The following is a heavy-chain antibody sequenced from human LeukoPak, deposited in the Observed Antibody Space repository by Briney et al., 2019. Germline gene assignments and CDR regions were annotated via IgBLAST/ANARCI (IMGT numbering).Heavy chain of an antibody. CDR1: GSTFSSYA. D-gene: IGHD6-19*01. V-gene: IGHV3-23*01. J-gene: IGHJ4*02. CDR2: ISGSGDST. CDR3: AKDRGSGWYYFDY. Sequence: GGSLRLSCAASGSTFSSYAMSWVRQAPGKGLEWVSAISGSGDSTYYADSVKGRFTISRDNSKNTLYLQVNSLRAEDTAVYYCAKDRGSGWYYFDYWGQGTLVTVSS.